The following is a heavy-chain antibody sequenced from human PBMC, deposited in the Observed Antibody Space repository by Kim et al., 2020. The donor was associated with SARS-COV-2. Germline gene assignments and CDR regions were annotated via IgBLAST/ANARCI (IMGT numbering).Heavy chain of an antibody. CDR2: INHSGST. D-gene: IGHD6-13*01. CDR3: ARSGIAAAGRHLKREHDY. Sequence: SETLSLTCAVYGGSFSGYYWSWIRQPPGKGLEWIGEINHSGSTNYNPSLKSRVTISVDTSKNQFSLKLSSVTAADTAVYYCARSGIAAAGRHLKREHDYWGQGTLVTVSS. J-gene: IGHJ4*02. CDR1: GGSFSGYY. V-gene: IGHV4-34*01.